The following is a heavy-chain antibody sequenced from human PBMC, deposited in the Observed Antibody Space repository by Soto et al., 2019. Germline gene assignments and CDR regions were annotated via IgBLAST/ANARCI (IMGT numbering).Heavy chain of an antibody. J-gene: IGHJ4*02. CDR1: GGTFSSYA. V-gene: IGHV1-69*13. CDR3: ARDDPYGSGNRYYFDY. CDR2: IIPIFGTA. D-gene: IGHD3-10*01. Sequence: ASVKVSCKASGGTFSSYAISWVRQAPGQGLEWKGEIIPIFGTANYAQKFQGRVTITADESTSTAYMELSSLRSEDTAVYYCARDDPYGSGNRYYFDYWGQGTLVTVSS.